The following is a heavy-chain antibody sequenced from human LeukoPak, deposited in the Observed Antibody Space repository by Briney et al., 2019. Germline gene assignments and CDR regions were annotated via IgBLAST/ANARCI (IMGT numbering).Heavy chain of an antibody. CDR1: GYTLTELS. CDR3: ASNFGGSSIIGDYFDY. J-gene: IGHJ4*02. Sequence: ASVKVSCKVSGYTLTELSMHWVRQAPGKGLEWMGGFDPEDGETIYAQKFQGRVTMTEDTSTDTAYMELSSLRSEDTAVYYCASNFGGSSIIGDYFDYWGQGTLVTVSS. V-gene: IGHV1-24*01. D-gene: IGHD3-16*01. CDR2: FDPEDGET.